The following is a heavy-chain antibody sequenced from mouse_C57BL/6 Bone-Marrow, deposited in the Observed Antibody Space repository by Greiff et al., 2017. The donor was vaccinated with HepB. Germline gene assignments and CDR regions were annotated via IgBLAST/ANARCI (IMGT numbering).Heavy chain of an antibody. D-gene: IGHD1-1*01. J-gene: IGHJ3*01. CDR1: GYTFTSYW. CDR2: IYPGNSDT. CDR3: TRYYYGSSYAWFAY. V-gene: IGHV1-5*01. Sequence: VQLQQSGTVLARPGASVKMSCKTSGYTFTSYWMHWVKQRPGQGLEWIGAIYPGNSDTSYNQKFKGKAKLTAVTSASTAYMELSSLTNADSAVYYCTRYYYGSSYAWFAYWGQGTLVTVSA.